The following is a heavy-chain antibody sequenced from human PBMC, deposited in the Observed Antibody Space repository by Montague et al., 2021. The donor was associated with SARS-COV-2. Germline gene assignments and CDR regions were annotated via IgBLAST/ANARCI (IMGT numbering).Heavy chain of an antibody. D-gene: IGHD4-17*01. CDR2: SYYTGST. Sequence: SETLSLTCTVSGGSIGTYYYYWIRQSPGKGLEWLGYSYYTGSTKXSPSLKSRVTISMDTSRDQLSLRLKSVTAADTAVYYCARDNYGDWGYYGLDVWGQGTPVIVSS. J-gene: IGHJ6*02. CDR3: ARDNYGDWGYYGLDV. V-gene: IGHV4-59*01. CDR1: GGSIGTYY.